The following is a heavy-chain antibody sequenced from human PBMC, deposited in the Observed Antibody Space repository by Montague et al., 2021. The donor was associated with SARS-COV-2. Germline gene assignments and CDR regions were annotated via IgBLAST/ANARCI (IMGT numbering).Heavy chain of an antibody. CDR3: ARTWRFGQSYGLDI. CDR1: GGSFDSDNFF. CDR2: AYYVPSTNSANT. D-gene: IGHD3-16*01. J-gene: IGHJ3*02. V-gene: IGHV4-61*01. Sequence: SETLSLTCSVSGGSFDSDNFFWGWIRQPPGKRLEWIGYAYYVPSTNSANTNSNPSLKRRVTISLDTSENQFSLQLSSVTAADTAVYYCARTWRFGQSYGLDIWGQGTMVTVSS.